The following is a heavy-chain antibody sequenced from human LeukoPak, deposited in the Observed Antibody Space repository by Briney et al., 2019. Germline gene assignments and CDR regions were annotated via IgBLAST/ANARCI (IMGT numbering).Heavy chain of an antibody. CDR2: ISPYNTNT. J-gene: IGHJ3*02. Sequence: ASVKVSCKASGYTFTSHGFSWVRQAPGQGLEWMGWISPYNTNTNYAKTLQGRVTMTTDTSTSTAYMELRSLRSDDTAVYYCARATNWNYAFDIWGQGTMVTVSS. V-gene: IGHV1-18*01. CDR3: ARATNWNYAFDI. CDR1: GYTFTSHG. D-gene: IGHD1-7*01.